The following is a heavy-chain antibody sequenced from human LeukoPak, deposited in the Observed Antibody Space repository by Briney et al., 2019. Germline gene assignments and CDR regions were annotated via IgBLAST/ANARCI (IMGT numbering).Heavy chain of an antibody. D-gene: IGHD6-13*01. CDR2: MKHDGSDK. Sequence: VGCLRLSRAVSGINSRGYWMAWVRQAPGKGLEWVANMKHDGSDKYYVDSVKGRFTISRDNAKNSLYLEMNSLRVEDTAVYYCAKGAYSSSWYWDYYYYMDVWGKGTTVTVSS. CDR3: AKGAYSSSWYWDYYYYMDV. CDR1: GINSRGYW. J-gene: IGHJ6*03. V-gene: IGHV3-7*01.